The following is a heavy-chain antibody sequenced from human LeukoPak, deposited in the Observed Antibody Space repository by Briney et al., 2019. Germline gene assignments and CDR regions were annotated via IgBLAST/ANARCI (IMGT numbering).Heavy chain of an antibody. V-gene: IGHV4-34*01. J-gene: IGHJ4*02. CDR1: GGSFSGYY. CDR3: ARGQGRIAVAGRIDY. D-gene: IGHD6-19*01. Sequence: PSETLSLTCAVYGGSFSGYYWSWIRQPPGKGLEWIGEINHSGSTNYNPSLKSRVTISVDTPKNQFSLKLSSVTAADTAVYYCARGQGRIAVAGRIDYWGERTLVTVSS. CDR2: INHSGST.